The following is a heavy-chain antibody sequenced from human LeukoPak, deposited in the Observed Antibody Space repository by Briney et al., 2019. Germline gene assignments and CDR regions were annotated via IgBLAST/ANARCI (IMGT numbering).Heavy chain of an antibody. D-gene: IGHD6-6*01. CDR2: IYTGGST. CDR1: GFTFSTYA. J-gene: IGHJ4*02. Sequence: PGGSLRLSCAASGFTFSTYAMSWVRQAPGKGLEWVSVIYTGGSTYSADSLKGRFTISRDNSKNTLYLQMNSLRPEDTAVYYCARGSGSSPRSYFDYWGQGILVTVSS. V-gene: IGHV3-66*02. CDR3: ARGSGSSPRSYFDY.